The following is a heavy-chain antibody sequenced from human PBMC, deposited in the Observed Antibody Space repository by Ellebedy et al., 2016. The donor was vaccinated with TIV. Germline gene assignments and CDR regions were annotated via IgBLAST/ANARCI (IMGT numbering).Heavy chain of an antibody. CDR1: GGSISNYY. CDR2: MYYSGCS. J-gene: IGHJ4*02. Sequence: MPSETLSLTCTVSGGSISNYYCTWIRQPPGKGLEWIGHMYYSGCSNYNPSLKSRVTMSIDTSKNQFSLKMSSVTAADTAVYYCAASESADSDYWGPGTLVTVSS. D-gene: IGHD2-2*01. CDR3: AASESADSDY. V-gene: IGHV4-59*01.